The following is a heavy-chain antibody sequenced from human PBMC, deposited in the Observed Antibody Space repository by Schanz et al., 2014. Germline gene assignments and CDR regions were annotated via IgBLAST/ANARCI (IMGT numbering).Heavy chain of an antibody. CDR3: ARAHGNNWYGKGLDY. J-gene: IGHJ4*02. CDR1: GFTFSSYA. V-gene: IGHV3-21*02. Sequence: EVLLVESGGGLVKPGGSLRLSCAASGFTFSSYAMHWVHQAPGKGLEWLSYIATSSSTRHYADSVKGRFTISRDNSKNTLYLQMNSLRADDTAVYFCARAHGNNWYGKGLDYWGQGTQVTVSS. CDR2: IATSSSTR. D-gene: IGHD1-1*01.